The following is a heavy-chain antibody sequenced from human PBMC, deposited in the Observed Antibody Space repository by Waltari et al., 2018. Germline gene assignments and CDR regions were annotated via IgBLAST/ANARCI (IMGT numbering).Heavy chain of an antibody. CDR3: ARWAGIAVAFDY. CDR1: GFSFTSPA. J-gene: IGHJ4*02. V-gene: IGHV1-2*04. CDR2: INPNSGGT. Sequence: QLVQSGPEVKKPGTSVKVSCKASGFSFTSPAMQWVRQAPGQGLEWMGWINPNSGGTNYAQKFQGWVTMTRDTSISTAYMELSRLRSDDTAVYYCARWAGIAVAFDYWGQGTLVTVSS. D-gene: IGHD6-19*01.